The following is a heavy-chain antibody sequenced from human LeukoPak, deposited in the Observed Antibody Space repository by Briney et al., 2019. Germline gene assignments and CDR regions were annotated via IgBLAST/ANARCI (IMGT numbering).Heavy chain of an antibody. D-gene: IGHD3-22*01. Sequence: GGSLRLSCAASGFTFSDYYMSWIRQAPGKGLEWVSYISSSGSTIYYADSVKGRFTISRDNAKNSLYLQMNSLRAEDTAVYYCARVSIVVASTAFDYWGQGTLVTVSS. CDR3: ARVSIVVASTAFDY. V-gene: IGHV3-11*04. CDR1: GFTFSDYY. J-gene: IGHJ4*02. CDR2: ISSSGSTI.